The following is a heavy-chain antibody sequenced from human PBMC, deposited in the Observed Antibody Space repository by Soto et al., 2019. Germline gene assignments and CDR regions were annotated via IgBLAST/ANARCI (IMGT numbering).Heavy chain of an antibody. CDR1: GFTFSSYW. J-gene: IGHJ6*02. CDR2: IKQDGSEK. Sequence: HPGGSLRLSCAASGFTFSSYWMSWVRQAPGKGLEWVANIKQDGSEKYYVDSVKGRFTISRDNAKNSLYLQMNSLRAEDTAVYYCARDLYGDYARNYYYYYGMDVWGQGTTVTVSS. V-gene: IGHV3-7*03. D-gene: IGHD4-17*01. CDR3: ARDLYGDYARNYYYYYGMDV.